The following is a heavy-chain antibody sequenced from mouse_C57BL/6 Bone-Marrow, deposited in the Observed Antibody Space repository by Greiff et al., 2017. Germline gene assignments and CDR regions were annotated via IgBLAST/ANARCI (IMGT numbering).Heavy chain of an antibody. V-gene: IGHV5-6*01. CDR2: ISSGGSYT. CDR3: ARRVHLSRYFDV. Sequence: EVHLVESGGDLVKPGGSLKLSCAASGFTFSSYGMSWVRQTPDKRLEWVATISSGGSYTSYPDSVKGRFTISRDNAKNILYLQMSSLKSEDTAMYYCARRVHLSRYFDVCGTGTTVTVSS. J-gene: IGHJ1*03. D-gene: IGHD1-1*01. CDR1: GFTFSSYG.